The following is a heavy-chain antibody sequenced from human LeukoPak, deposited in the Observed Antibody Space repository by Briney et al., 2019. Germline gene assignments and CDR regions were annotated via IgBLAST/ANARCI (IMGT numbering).Heavy chain of an antibody. Sequence: SETLSLTCAVYGGSFSGCYWSWIRQPPGKGLEWIGEINHSGSTNYNPSLKSRVTISVDTSKNQFSLKLSSVTAADTAVYYCARSSSGWYGDYWGQGTLVTVSS. CDR1: GGSFSGCY. V-gene: IGHV4-34*01. CDR3: ARSSSGWYGDY. D-gene: IGHD6-19*01. CDR2: INHSGST. J-gene: IGHJ4*02.